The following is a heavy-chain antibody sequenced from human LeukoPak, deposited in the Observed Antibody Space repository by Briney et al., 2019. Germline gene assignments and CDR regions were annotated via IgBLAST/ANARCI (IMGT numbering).Heavy chain of an antibody. D-gene: IGHD6-13*01. CDR2: INHSGST. J-gene: IGHJ4*02. Sequence: SETLSLTCAVYGGSFSGYYWSWIRQPPGKGLEWIGEINHSGSTNYNPSLKSRVTISVDTSKNQFSLKLSSVTAADTALYYCARGSEIAAAGTGFYFDYWGQGTLVTVSS. CDR1: GGSFSGYY. CDR3: ARGSEIAAAGTGFYFDY. V-gene: IGHV4-34*01.